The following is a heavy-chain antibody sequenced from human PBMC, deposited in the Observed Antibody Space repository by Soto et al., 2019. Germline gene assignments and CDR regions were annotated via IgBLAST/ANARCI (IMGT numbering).Heavy chain of an antibody. CDR1: DESIRSSSSC. D-gene: IGHD2-21*02. CDR2: IYYSGRT. Sequence: SETRCHTCTVADESIRSSSSCWGWIRQPPGKGLEWIGSIYYSGRTYYNPSFKSRVTISIDTSKNQFSLKLSSVTATDTAVYYCARQRTTVVTQAYFDSWGQGTLVTVSS. CDR3: ARQRTTVVTQAYFDS. J-gene: IGHJ4*02. V-gene: IGHV4-39*01.